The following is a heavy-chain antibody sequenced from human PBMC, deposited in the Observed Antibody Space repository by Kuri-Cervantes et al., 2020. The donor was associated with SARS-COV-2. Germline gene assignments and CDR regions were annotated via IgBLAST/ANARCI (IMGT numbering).Heavy chain of an antibody. V-gene: IGHV3-66*02. CDR1: GFTVSSNY. CDR3: AKGIPGIAAAGDY. D-gene: IGHD6-13*01. J-gene: IGHJ4*02. CDR2: IYSGGST. Sequence: GGSLRLSCAASGFTVSSNYMSWVRQAPGKGLEWVSVIYSGGSTYYADSVKGRFTISRDNSKNTLYLQMNSLRAGDTAVYYCAKGIPGIAAAGDYWGQGTLVTVSS.